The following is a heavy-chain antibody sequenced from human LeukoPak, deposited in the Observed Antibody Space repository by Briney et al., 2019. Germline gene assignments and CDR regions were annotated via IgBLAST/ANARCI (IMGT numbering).Heavy chain of an antibody. V-gene: IGHV3-30-3*01. CDR3: ARDFNWGYDY. CDR2: ISYDGSNK. J-gene: IGHJ4*02. Sequence: GRSLRLSCAASGFTFSSYAMHWVRQAPGKGLEWVAVISYDGSNKYYADSVKGRFTISRDNSKNTLYLQMNSLRAEDTAVYYCARDFNWGYDYWGQGTLVTVSS. D-gene: IGHD7-27*01. CDR1: GFTFSSYA.